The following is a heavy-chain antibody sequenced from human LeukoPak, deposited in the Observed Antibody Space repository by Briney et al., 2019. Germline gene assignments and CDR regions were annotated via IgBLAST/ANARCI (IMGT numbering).Heavy chain of an antibody. CDR2: INPNSGVT. D-gene: IGHD5-12*01. J-gene: IGHJ6*03. V-gene: IGHV1-2*02. CDR3: AKDRYGDYEAPFHYYMDA. Sequence: ASVKVSCKASGYTFSGFYIHWVRQAPGPGLEWMGWINPNSGVTNYAQKLQGRVTITRDTSIDTAYMQLSRLRSDDTAVYYCAKDRYGDYEAPFHYYMDAWGRGTTVTVSS. CDR1: GYTFSGFY.